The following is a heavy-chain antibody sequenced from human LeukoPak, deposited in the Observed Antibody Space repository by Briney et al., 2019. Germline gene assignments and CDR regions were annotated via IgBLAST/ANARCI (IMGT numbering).Heavy chain of an antibody. Sequence: KPGGSLRHSCAASGFNFSDYYMSWIRQAPRKGLEWVSYISSSGSTIYYADSVKGRFTISRDKAKNSLYLQMNSLRAEDRVVYCCATLHDYGGNSIWFDPWGQGTLVTVSS. V-gene: IGHV3-11*04. CDR1: GFNFSDYY. CDR3: ATLHDYGGNSIWFDP. J-gene: IGHJ5*02. D-gene: IGHD4-23*01. CDR2: ISSSGSTI.